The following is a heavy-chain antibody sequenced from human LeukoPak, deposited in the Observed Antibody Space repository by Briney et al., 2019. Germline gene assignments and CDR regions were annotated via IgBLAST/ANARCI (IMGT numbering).Heavy chain of an antibody. CDR1: GGSISSYY. V-gene: IGHV4-59*08. Sequence: SETLSLTCTVSGGSISSYYWSWIRQPPGKGLEWIGYIYYSGSTNYNPSLKSRVTISVDTSKNQFSLKLSSVTAADTAVYYCARHRRAMIVGEGDAFDIWGQGTMVTVSS. D-gene: IGHD3-22*01. J-gene: IGHJ3*02. CDR2: IYYSGST. CDR3: ARHRRAMIVGEGDAFDI.